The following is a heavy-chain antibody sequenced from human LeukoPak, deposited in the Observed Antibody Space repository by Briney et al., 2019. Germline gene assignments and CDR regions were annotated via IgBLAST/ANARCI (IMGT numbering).Heavy chain of an antibody. CDR1: GYTFTTYY. Sequence: ASVKVSCKSSGYTFTTYYMHWVRQAPGQGLEWVGVINPSGGSTTYAQRFQDRVTMTRDTSTSTVYMELSSLRSEDTAFYYCARSKRNFDYWGQGTRGTVSS. J-gene: IGHJ4*02. CDR3: ARSKRNFDY. CDR2: INPSGGST. V-gene: IGHV1-46*01.